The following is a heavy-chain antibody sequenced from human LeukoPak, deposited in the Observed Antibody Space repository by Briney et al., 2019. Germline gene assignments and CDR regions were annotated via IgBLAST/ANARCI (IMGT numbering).Heavy chain of an antibody. J-gene: IGHJ1*01. CDR2: MNPNSGNT. V-gene: IGHV1-8*03. CDR3: ARISGTWKGRYFQH. Sequence: ASVKVSCKASGYTFTSYDINWVRQATGQGLEWMGWMNPNSGNTGYAQKFQSRVTITRNTSISTAYMELSSLRSEDTAVYYCARISGTWKGRYFQHWGQGTLVTVSS. D-gene: IGHD1-7*01. CDR1: GYTFTSYD.